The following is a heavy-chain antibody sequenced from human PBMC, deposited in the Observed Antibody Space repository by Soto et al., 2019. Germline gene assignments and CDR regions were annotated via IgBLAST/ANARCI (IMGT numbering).Heavy chain of an antibody. CDR2: IYYSGST. D-gene: IGHD3-16*01. Sequence: QVQLQESGPGLVKPSQTLSLTCTVSGGSISSGGYYWSWIRQHPGKGLEWLGYIYYSGSTYYNPSLKCRVTISVDKANNQFSLKLSFVTAADTAVYYCARGGGLMHLFDYWGQGTLVTVSS. V-gene: IGHV4-31*03. J-gene: IGHJ4*02. CDR3: ARGGGLMHLFDY. CDR1: GGSISSGGYY.